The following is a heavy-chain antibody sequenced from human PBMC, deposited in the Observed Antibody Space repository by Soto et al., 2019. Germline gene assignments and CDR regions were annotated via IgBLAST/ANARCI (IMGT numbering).Heavy chain of an antibody. CDR2: IYYSGST. CDR1: GGSISSNYY. D-gene: IGHD6-13*01. J-gene: IGHJ4*02. CDR3: ARHITAGIAAAGGHFDY. Sequence: QLQLQESGPGLVKPSETLSLTCTVSGGSISSNYYWGWIRQPPGKGLEWIGSIYYSGSTYYNPSLKRRVTISVDTSKNQLSLKLTSVTAADTAVYYCARHITAGIAAAGGHFDYWGQGTLVTVSS. V-gene: IGHV4-39*01.